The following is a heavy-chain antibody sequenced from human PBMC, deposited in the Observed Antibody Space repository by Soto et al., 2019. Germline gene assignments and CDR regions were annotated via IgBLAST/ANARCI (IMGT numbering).Heavy chain of an antibody. J-gene: IGHJ6*02. V-gene: IGHV3-30-3*01. Sequence: QVQLVESGGGVVQPGRSLRLSCAASGFTFSSYAMHWVRQAPGKGLEWVAVISYDGSNKYYADSVKGRFTISRDNSKNTLYLQMNSLRAEDTAVYYCARDHEAQLVSPLYGMDVWGQGTTVTVSS. CDR1: GFTFSSYA. CDR3: ARDHEAQLVSPLYGMDV. D-gene: IGHD1-1*01. CDR2: ISYDGSNK.